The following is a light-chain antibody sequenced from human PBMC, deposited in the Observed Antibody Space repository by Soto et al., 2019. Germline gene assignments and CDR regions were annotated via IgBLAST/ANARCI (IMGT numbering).Light chain of an antibody. Sequence: EIVMTQSPATLSVSQGERATLSCRASQGVSSNLAWYQQKPGQAPRLLIYGTSTRATGIPARFSGSGSGTEFTLTISSLQSEDFAVYYCQQYNDWPRWTFGQGTKVDIK. CDR1: QGVSSN. J-gene: IGKJ1*01. CDR2: GTS. CDR3: QQYNDWPRWT. V-gene: IGKV3-15*01.